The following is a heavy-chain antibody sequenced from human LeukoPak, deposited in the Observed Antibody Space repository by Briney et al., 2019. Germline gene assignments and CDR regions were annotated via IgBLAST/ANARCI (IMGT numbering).Heavy chain of an antibody. CDR3: AKADQWLVHYYFDY. CDR2: ISGSGGST. CDR1: GFTFSCYA. J-gene: IGHJ4*02. V-gene: IGHV3-23*01. Sequence: GGSLRLSCAASGFTFSCYAMSWVRQAPGKGLEWVSAISGSGGSTYYAASVKGRFTISRDNSKNTLYLQMNSLRAEDTAVYYCAKADQWLVHYYFDYWGQGTLVTVSS. D-gene: IGHD6-19*01.